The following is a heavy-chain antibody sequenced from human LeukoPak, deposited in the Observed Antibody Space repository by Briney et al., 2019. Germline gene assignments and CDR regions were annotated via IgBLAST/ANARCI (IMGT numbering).Heavy chain of an antibody. Sequence: SQTLSLTCTVSGGSTSSGGYYWSWIRQHPGEGLEWIGYIYYSGSTYYNPSLKSRVTISVDTSKSQFSLKLSSVTAADTAVYYCARDCSSTSCYSYYGMDVWGQGTPVTVSS. CDR1: GGSTSSGGYY. CDR3: ARDCSSTSCYSYYGMDV. D-gene: IGHD2-2*01. J-gene: IGHJ6*02. V-gene: IGHV4-31*03. CDR2: IYYSGST.